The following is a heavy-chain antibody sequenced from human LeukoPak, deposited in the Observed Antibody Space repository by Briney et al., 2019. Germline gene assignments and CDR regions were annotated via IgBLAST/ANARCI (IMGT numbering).Heavy chain of an antibody. CDR1: GGSFSGYY. CDR3: ARDRYYYDSSGYSRFDY. J-gene: IGHJ4*02. D-gene: IGHD3-22*01. Sequence: PSETLSLTCAVYGGSFSGYYWSWIRQPPGKGLEWIGRMHTSGSTNYNPSLKSRVTMSVDTSKNQFSLKLSSVTAADTAVYYCARDRYYYDSSGYSRFDYWGQGTLVTVSS. CDR2: MHTSGST. V-gene: IGHV4-59*10.